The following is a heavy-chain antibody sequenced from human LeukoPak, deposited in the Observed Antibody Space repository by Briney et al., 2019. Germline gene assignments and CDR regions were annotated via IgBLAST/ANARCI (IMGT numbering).Heavy chain of an antibody. CDR3: AREGNNDFWSGYSWGNWLDP. Sequence: GGSLRLSCAASGFTFSRYGMHWVRQAPGKGLEWVAVISYDGSYKYYADSVKGRFTISRDNSKNKLYVQMNSLRPDDTAVYYCAREGNNDFWSGYSWGNWLDPWGQGTLVTVSS. J-gene: IGHJ5*02. CDR1: GFTFSRYG. D-gene: IGHD3-3*01. CDR2: ISYDGSYK. V-gene: IGHV3-30*19.